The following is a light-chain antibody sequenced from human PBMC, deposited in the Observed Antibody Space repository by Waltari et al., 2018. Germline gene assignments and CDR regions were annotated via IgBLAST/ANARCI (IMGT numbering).Light chain of an antibody. CDR3: QQRYNWPAT. J-gene: IGKJ3*01. CDR2: DAS. CDR1: QGISSY. Sequence: VLTQSPATLSLSPGARATLSCRASQGISSYLAWYQHKPGQPPSLLIYDASNRATGIPARFSGSGSGTDFTLTISSLEPEDFAVYYCQQRYNWPATFGPGTKVAIK. V-gene: IGKV3-11*01.